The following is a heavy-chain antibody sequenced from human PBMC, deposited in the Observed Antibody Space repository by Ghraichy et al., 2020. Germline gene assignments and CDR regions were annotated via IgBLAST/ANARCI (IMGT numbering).Heavy chain of an antibody. CDR1: AFSIGPYW. J-gene: IGHJ5*02. CDR3: TRATFTTPGGDL. V-gene: IGHV3-7*01. CDR2: IKQDGSAK. Sequence: GGSLRLSCAASAFSIGPYWMHWVRQAPGKGLEWVADIKQDGSAKYYVDSVKGRFIIFRDNAQNSVFLQMNSLRAEDTAVYYCTRATFTTPGGDLWGQGTQVIVST. D-gene: IGHD1-1*01.